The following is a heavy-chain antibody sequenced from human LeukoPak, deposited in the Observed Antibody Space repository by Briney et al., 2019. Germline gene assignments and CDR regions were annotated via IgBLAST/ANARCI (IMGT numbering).Heavy chain of an antibody. D-gene: IGHD3-10*01. V-gene: IGHV1-46*01. Sequence: ASVKVSCKASGYTFTSYYMHWVRQAPGQGLEWMGIINPSGGSTSYAQKFQGRVTMTRDMSTSTVFMELSSLRSEDTAVYYCARSGADDAFDIWGRGTMVTVSS. CDR1: GYTFTSYY. CDR2: INPSGGST. J-gene: IGHJ3*02. CDR3: ARSGADDAFDI.